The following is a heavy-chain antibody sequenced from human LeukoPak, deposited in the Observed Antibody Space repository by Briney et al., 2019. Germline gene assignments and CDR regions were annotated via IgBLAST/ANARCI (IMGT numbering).Heavy chain of an antibody. CDR3: ARVKLGSSGWYRGYYFDY. CDR2: IYYSGST. D-gene: IGHD6-19*01. J-gene: IGHJ4*02. CDR1: GGSISSYY. Sequence: SETLSLTCTVSGGSISSYYWSWIRQPPGKGLEWIGYIYYSGSTNYNPSLKSRVTISVDTSKNQFSLKLSSVTAADTAVYYCARVKLGSSGWYRGYYFDYWGQGTLVTVSS. V-gene: IGHV4-59*12.